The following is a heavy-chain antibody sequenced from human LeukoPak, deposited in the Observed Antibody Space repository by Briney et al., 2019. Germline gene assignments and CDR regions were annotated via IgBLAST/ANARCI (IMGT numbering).Heavy chain of an antibody. J-gene: IGHJ4*02. CDR1: GFTFSSYW. V-gene: IGHV3-7*01. Sequence: GGSLRLSCLASGFTFSSYWMSWVRQAPGKGLEWVANIKQDGSEKYYVDSAKGRFTISRDNAKNSLYLQMNSLRAEDTAVYYCAREIMYGSAYDYCGQGTLVTVSS. CDR2: IKQDGSEK. CDR3: AREIMYGSAYDY. D-gene: IGHD3-10*01.